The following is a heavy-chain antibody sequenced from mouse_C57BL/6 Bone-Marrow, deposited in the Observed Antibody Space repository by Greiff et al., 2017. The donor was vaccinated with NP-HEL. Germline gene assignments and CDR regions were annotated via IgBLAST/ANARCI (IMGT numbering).Heavy chain of an antibody. CDR1: GFTFSDYG. D-gene: IGHD1-1*01. CDR2: ISNLAYSI. CDR3: ARYYYGLFDY. V-gene: IGHV5-15*01. Sequence: EVQGVEPGGGLVQPGGSLKLSCAASGFTFSDYGMAWVRQAPRKGPEWVAFISNLAYSIYYADTVTGRFTISRENAKNTLYLEMSSLRSEDTAMYYCARYYYGLFDYWGQGTTLTVSS. J-gene: IGHJ2*01.